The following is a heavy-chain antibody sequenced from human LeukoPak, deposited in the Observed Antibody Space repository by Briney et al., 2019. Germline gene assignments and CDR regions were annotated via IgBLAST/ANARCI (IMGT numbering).Heavy chain of an antibody. CDR1: GFTFENYW. CDR3: ARGGSRGSLDN. J-gene: IGHJ4*02. CDR2: IKEGGSEK. V-gene: IGHV3-7*04. D-gene: IGHD1-26*01. Sequence: GGSLRLSCAASGFTFENYWMIWVRQAPGKGLEWVAHIKEGGSEKYYADSVKGRFTISRDNAKNSLYLEMNGLRAEDTAVYYCARGGSRGSLDNWGQGALDTVSS.